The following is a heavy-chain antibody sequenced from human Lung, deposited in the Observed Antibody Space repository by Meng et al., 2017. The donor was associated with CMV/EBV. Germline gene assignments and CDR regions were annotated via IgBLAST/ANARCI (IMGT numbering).Heavy chain of an antibody. CDR2: ISAYNGNT. Sequence: SXXVSXKASGYTFTSYGISWVRQAPGQGLEWMGWISAYNGNTNYAQKFQGKVIMTTDTFTSTAYMELRSLRSDDTAVYYCARDWELVTHGGDYWGQGTLVTVSS. CDR3: ARDWELVTHGGDY. CDR1: GYTFTSYG. J-gene: IGHJ4*02. V-gene: IGHV1-18*01. D-gene: IGHD3-10*01.